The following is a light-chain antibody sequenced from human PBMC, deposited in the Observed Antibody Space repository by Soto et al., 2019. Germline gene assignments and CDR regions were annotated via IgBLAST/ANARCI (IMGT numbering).Light chain of an antibody. CDR1: QVVSSR. Sequence: EIVVSQSPATLAGSPGERVTLSCRASQVVSSRLAWYQQRPGQVPRLLIYDTSTRAPGISDRFSCSGTGTECTLNIGTLQSEDAGVNYCKECLQCSPGMFDQGTTVDMK. CDR2: DTS. J-gene: IGKJ1*01. CDR3: KECLQCSPGM. V-gene: IGKV3-15*01.